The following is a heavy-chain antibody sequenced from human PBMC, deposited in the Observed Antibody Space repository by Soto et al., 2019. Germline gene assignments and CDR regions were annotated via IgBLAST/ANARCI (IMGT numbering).Heavy chain of an antibody. CDR2: IIPIFGTP. Sequence: QVQLVQSGAEVKKPGSSGKVSCKVAGGTFSNYAVSWVRQAHGQGLEWMGGIIPIFGTPNYSQKFQGRVTFTADKSKSIAYMELSSVRSEDTAMYYCARGDYDHWSGDTRADYWGQGTLVNVSP. CDR3: ARGDYDHWSGDTRADY. V-gene: IGHV1-69*06. D-gene: IGHD3-3*01. J-gene: IGHJ4*02. CDR1: GGTFSNYA.